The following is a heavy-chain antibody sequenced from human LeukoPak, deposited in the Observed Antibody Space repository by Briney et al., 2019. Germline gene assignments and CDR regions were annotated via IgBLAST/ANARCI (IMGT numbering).Heavy chain of an antibody. D-gene: IGHD1-26*01. CDR1: GYTFTSYD. J-gene: IGHJ4*02. CDR3: ARASNRPVGARRRTGYYFDY. Sequence: ASVKVSCKASGYTFTSYDINWVRQATGQGLEWMGWMNPNSGNTGYAQKFQGRVTMTRNTSISTAYMELSALRSEDTAVYYCARASNRPVGARRRTGYYFDYWGQGTLVTVSS. V-gene: IGHV1-8*01. CDR2: MNPNSGNT.